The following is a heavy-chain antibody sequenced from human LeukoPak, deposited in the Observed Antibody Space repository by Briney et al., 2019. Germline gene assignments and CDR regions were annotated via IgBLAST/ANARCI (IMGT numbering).Heavy chain of an antibody. CDR3: AINQAGYCGGGSCYRHEFYYMDV. CDR2: IIPVFGTA. D-gene: IGHD2-15*01. J-gene: IGHJ6*03. Sequence: SVKVSCKASGGTFSSYAISWVRQAPGQGLEWMGGIIPVFGTANYAEKFQDRVTITADKSTSTAYMELSSLRSEDTAMYYCAINQAGYCGGGSCYRHEFYYMDVWGEGTSVTVSS. CDR1: GGTFSSYA. V-gene: IGHV1-69*06.